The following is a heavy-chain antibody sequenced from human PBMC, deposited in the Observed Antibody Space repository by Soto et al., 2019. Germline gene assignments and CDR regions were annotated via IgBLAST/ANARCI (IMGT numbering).Heavy chain of an antibody. CDR1: GFTFSSYA. J-gene: IGHJ4*02. Sequence: QVQLVESGGGVVQPGRSLRLSCAASGFTFSSYAMHWVRQAPGKGLEWVAVISYDGSNKYYADSVKGRFTISRDNSKNTLYLQMNSLRAEDTAVYYCAREKYYYDSSGYNNDYWGQGTLVTVSS. D-gene: IGHD3-22*01. V-gene: IGHV3-30-3*01. CDR2: ISYDGSNK. CDR3: AREKYYYDSSGYNNDY.